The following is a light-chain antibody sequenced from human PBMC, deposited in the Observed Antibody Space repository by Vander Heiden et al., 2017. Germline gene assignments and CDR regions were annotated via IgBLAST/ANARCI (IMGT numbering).Light chain of an antibody. J-gene: IGLJ1*01. V-gene: IGLV1-40*01. CDR2: GNI. CDR1: SSNIGARYD. Sequence: SVLTQPPSVSGAPGQGVTISCTASSSNIGARYDVHWYQQLPGTAPKLLIYGNIKRPSGVPDRFSGSKSGTSASLAITGLQAEDEADYYCQSYDRSLSGFVFGSGTKVTVL. CDR3: QSYDRSLSGFV.